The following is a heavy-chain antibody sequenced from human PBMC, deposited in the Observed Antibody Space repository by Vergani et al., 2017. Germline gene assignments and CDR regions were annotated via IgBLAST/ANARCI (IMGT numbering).Heavy chain of an antibody. D-gene: IGHD5-12*01. CDR1: GGSISTSSYY. CDR2: IYCSGST. V-gene: IGHV4-39*02. Sequence: QLQLQESGPGLVKPSETLSLTCTVSGGSISTSSYYWGWIRQPPGKGLEWIGSIYCSGSTYYSPSLKSRVTISVDTSKNQFSLRLSSVTAADTAVYYCARGYSGGEWLSDNWYFDLWGRGTLVTVSS. CDR3: ARGYSGGEWLSDNWYFDL. J-gene: IGHJ2*01.